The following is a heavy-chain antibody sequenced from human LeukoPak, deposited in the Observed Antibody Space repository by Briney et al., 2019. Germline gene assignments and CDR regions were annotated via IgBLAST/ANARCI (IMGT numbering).Heavy chain of an antibody. D-gene: IGHD2-8*01. J-gene: IGHJ6*03. CDR3: ARLAYCSNDVCYSNYYYSMDV. CDR1: GYTFSSYW. Sequence: GESLRISCKGSGYTFSSYWIGWVRQLPGKGLEWMGIIYPDDSDTRYSPSFQGQVTISADKSISTAYLQWSSLKASDTAMYYCARLAYCSNDVCYSNYYYSMDVWGKGTTVTVSS. CDR2: IYPDDSDT. V-gene: IGHV5-51*01.